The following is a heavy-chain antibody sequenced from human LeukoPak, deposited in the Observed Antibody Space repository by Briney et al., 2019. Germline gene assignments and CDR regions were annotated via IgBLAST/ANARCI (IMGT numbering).Heavy chain of an antibody. Sequence: PGGSLRLSCAASGFTFSSYSMNWVRQAPGKGLEWVSHISSDAKTTYYADSVQGRLTISRDNAKNTLYLQMNSLRAEDTAVYYCVRSAFLTTEFYFDYWGHGTLVTVSS. CDR1: GFTFSSYS. CDR3: VRSAFLTTEFYFDY. J-gene: IGHJ4*01. CDR2: ISSDAKTT. D-gene: IGHD4-11*01. V-gene: IGHV3-48*04.